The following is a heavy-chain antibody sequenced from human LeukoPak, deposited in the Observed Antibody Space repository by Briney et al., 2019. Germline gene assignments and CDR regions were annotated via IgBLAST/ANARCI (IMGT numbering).Heavy chain of an antibody. Sequence: SETLSLTCTVSGGSISSYYWSWIRQPPGKGLEWIGYICYSGSTNYNPSLKSRVTISLDTSKNQFSLKLSSVTAADTAVYYCAGQPYYYDSSGLDYWGQGTLVTVSS. V-gene: IGHV4-59*01. J-gene: IGHJ4*02. CDR1: GGSISSYY. D-gene: IGHD3-22*01. CDR3: AGQPYYYDSSGLDY. CDR2: ICYSGST.